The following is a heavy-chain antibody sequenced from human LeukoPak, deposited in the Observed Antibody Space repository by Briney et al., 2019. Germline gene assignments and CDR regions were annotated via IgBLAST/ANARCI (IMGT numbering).Heavy chain of an antibody. CDR3: ARGHITMVRGVRIRNWFDP. D-gene: IGHD3-10*01. V-gene: IGHV1-8*01. J-gene: IGHJ5*02. CDR2: MNPNSGNT. Sequence: ASVKVSCKASGYTFTSYDINWVRQATGQGLEWMGWMNPNSGNTGYAQKFQGRVTMTRNISISTAYMELSSLRSEDTAVYYCARGHITMVRGVRIRNWFDPWGQGTLVTVSS. CDR1: GYTFTSYD.